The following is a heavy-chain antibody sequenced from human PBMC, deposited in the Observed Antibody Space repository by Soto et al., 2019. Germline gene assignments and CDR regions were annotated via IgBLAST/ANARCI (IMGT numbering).Heavy chain of an antibody. Sequence: GSLRLSCSASGFTFGTYDVHWVRQAPGKGLEFVAGISPIGVSTYYADSVKGRSTISRDNSKNTLYLQMSSLRPDDTAVYYCVKLTDYWGQGTLVTVSS. D-gene: IGHD3-9*01. CDR2: ISPIGVST. CDR3: VKLTDY. CDR1: GFTFGTYD. V-gene: IGHV3-64D*06. J-gene: IGHJ4*02.